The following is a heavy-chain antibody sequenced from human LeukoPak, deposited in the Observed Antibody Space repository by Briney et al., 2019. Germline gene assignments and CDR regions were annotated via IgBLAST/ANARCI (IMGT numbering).Heavy chain of an antibody. CDR1: GFTFSSYG. CDR2: ISYDGSNK. D-gene: IGHD5-12*01. J-gene: IGHJ4*02. V-gene: IGHV3-30*18. CDR3: AKLSGGYSGLFDY. Sequence: GGSLRLSCAASGFTFSSYGMHWVRQAPGKGLEWVAVISYDGSNKYYADSVKGRFTISRDNAKNSLYLQMNSLRAEDTALYYCAKLSGGYSGLFDYWGQGTLVTVSS.